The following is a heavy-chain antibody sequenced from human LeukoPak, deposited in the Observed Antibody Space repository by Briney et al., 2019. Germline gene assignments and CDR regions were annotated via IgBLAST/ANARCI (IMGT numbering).Heavy chain of an antibody. CDR1: GYTFTSYY. V-gene: IGHV1-46*01. J-gene: IGHJ4*02. D-gene: IGHD6-19*01. CDR2: INPSGGST. Sequence: VASVKVSCKASGYTFTSYYMHWVRQAPGQGLEWMGIINPSGGSTSYAQKFQGRVTMTRDMSTSTVYMELSSLRSEDTAVYYCARESYESLVPVAGAGGNDYWGQGTLVTVSS. CDR3: ARESYESLVPVAGAGGNDY.